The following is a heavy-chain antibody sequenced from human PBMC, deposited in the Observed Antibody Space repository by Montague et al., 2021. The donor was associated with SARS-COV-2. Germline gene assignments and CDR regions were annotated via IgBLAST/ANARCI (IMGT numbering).Heavy chain of an antibody. V-gene: IGHV3-9*01. Sequence: SLRLSCAASGFTFGDYAMHRVRQTPGKGLEWVSGISYNSENTGYADSVKGRFTISRDNAKNSLYLQMNSLRTDDTALYYCAKDVYYGSGNYWQAFDYWGQGTLVTVSS. CDR2: ISYNSENT. CDR3: AKDVYYGSGNYWQAFDY. CDR1: GFTFGDYA. D-gene: IGHD3-10*01. J-gene: IGHJ4*02.